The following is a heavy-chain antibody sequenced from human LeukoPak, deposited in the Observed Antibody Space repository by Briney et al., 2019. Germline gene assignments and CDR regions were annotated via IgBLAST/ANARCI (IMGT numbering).Heavy chain of an antibody. CDR3: ASYPTGYSSSLGY. V-gene: IGHV3-23*01. CDR1: GFTFRSYV. J-gene: IGHJ4*02. Sequence: GGSLRLSCAASGFTFRSYVMSWVRLAPGKGLEWVSGLNTDGAWIYYADSVKGRFTISRDNAKNSLYLQMNSLRAEDTAVYYCASYPTGYSSSLGYWGQGTLVTVSS. D-gene: IGHD6-13*01. CDR2: LNTDGAWI.